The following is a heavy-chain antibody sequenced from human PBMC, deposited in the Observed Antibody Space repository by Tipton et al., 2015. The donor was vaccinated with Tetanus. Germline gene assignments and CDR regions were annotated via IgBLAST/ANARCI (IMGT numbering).Heavy chain of an antibody. D-gene: IGHD1-1*01. J-gene: IGHJ4*01. CDR1: GGSLKSSDYY. V-gene: IGHV4-39*02. Sequence: LRLSCIVSGGSLKSSDYYGAWVRQSPLKGLEWIGSVSYSGRTYYNPSLKSRVTMSVDTSKKDFSVSLTSVTAADTAVYFCARANNDIPKKGPFDFWGRGILVTVSS. CDR3: ARANNDIPKKGPFDF. CDR2: VSYSGRT.